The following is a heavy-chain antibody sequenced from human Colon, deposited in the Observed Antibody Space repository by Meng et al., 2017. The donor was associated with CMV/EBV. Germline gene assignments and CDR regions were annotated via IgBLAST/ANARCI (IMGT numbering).Heavy chain of an antibody. J-gene: IGHJ4*03. CDR2: INWKGGST. CDR3: ARDIGGGTSSRYFDY. Sequence: GESLKISWAASGFTFDDYGMSWVRQVPGKGLEWVCGINWKGGSTGYADSVKGRFTISRDNAKNSVYLQMKSVRAEDTALYHCARDIGGGTSSRYFDYWGQGTLVTVSS. CDR1: GFTFDDYG. D-gene: IGHD1-26*01. V-gene: IGHV3-20*01.